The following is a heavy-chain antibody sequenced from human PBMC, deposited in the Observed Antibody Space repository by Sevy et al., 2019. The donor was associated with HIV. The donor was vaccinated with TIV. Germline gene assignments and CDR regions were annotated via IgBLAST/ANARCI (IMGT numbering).Heavy chain of an antibody. CDR1: GFTFNTHA. Sequence: GGSLRLSCAASGFTFNTHAMNWVRQAPGKGLEWVSVISGPGYGTNYADSVKGRFTTSRDNSKNTLFLQMNSLRDDDTAVYYCAKALNPALESMLEVNLRSLKGFDVWGQGTMVT. CDR2: ISGPGYGT. D-gene: IGHD3-22*01. V-gene: IGHV3-23*01. J-gene: IGHJ3*01. CDR3: AKALNPALESMLEVNLRSLKGFDV.